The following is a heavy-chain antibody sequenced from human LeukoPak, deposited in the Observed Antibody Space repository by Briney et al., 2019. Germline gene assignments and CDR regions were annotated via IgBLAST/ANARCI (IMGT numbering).Heavy chain of an antibody. Sequence: GGSLRLSCAASGFTVSSNYMSWVRQAPGKGLEWVSVIYSGGSTYYADSVTGRFTISRDNSKNTLYLQMNSLRAEDTAVYYCARSFLTQDAFDIWGQGTMVTVSS. CDR3: ARSFLTQDAFDI. J-gene: IGHJ3*02. V-gene: IGHV3-53*01. D-gene: IGHD4/OR15-4a*01. CDR1: GFTVSSNY. CDR2: IYSGGST.